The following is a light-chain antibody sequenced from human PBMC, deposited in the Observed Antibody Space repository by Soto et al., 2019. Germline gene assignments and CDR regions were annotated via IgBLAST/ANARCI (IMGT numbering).Light chain of an antibody. CDR1: QDISTW. J-gene: IGKJ1*01. CDR2: AAS. Sequence: DIQMTQSPSSVSASVGDRVTITCRATQDISTWLAWYQQKPGKAPKLLIYAASNLQSGVPSRFSGSGSGTEFTLTISSLQPDDFATYYCQKYNNYPWTFGQGTKVNIK. V-gene: IGKV1D-16*01. CDR3: QKYNNYPWT.